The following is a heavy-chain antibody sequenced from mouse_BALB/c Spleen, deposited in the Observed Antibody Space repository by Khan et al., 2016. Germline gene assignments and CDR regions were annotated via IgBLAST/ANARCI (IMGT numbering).Heavy chain of an antibody. CDR1: GYSITSDYA. J-gene: IGHJ3*01. CDR2: ISYSGST. Sequence: EVQLQESGPGLVKPSQSLSLTCTVTGYSITSDYAWNWIRQFPGNKLEWMGYISYSGSTSYNPSLKSRISITRDTSKKPFFLQLNSVTTTDTATDYCASGWLLREAWFAYWGQGTLVTVSA. CDR3: ASGWLLREAWFAY. V-gene: IGHV3-2*02. D-gene: IGHD2-3*01.